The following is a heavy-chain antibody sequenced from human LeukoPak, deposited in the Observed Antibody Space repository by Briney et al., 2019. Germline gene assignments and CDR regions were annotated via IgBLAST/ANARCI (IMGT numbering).Heavy chain of an antibody. CDR2: IYSGGST. CDR1: GFTFSSYW. Sequence: GGSLRLSCAASGFTFSSYWMSWVRQAPGKGLEWVSVIYSGGSTYYADSVKGRFTISRDNSKNTLYLQMNSLRDEDTAVYYCARGGYYYDSSGYPRGTQGPFDYWGQGTLVTVSS. D-gene: IGHD3-22*01. V-gene: IGHV3-66*01. CDR3: ARGGYYYDSSGYPRGTQGPFDY. J-gene: IGHJ4*02.